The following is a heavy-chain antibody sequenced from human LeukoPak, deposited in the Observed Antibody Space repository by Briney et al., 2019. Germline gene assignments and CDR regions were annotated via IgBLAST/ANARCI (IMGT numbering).Heavy chain of an antibody. D-gene: IGHD6-13*01. J-gene: IGHJ4*02. CDR2: INPNSGGT. Sequence: ASVKVSCKASGYTFTGYYMHWVRQDPGQGLEWVGRINPNSGGTNYAQKFQGRVTMTRDTSISTAYMELSRLRSDDTAVYYCAKGGLYSSSWYVDYWGQGTLVTVSS. V-gene: IGHV1-2*06. CDR3: AKGGLYSSSWYVDY. CDR1: GYTFTGYY.